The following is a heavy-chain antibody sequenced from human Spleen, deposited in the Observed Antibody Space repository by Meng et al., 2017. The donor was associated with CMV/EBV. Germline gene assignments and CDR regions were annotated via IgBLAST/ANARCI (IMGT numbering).Heavy chain of an antibody. J-gene: IGHJ6*02. D-gene: IGHD1-1*01. CDR3: AKDTAQTNWAGMDV. CDR1: GFTFSTYG. Sequence: GESLKISCAASGFTFSTYGMHWVRQAPGKGLEWVALIWYDGSKKYYADSVKGRFTISRDNAKNSLYLQMNSLRAEDTALYYCAKDTAQTNWAGMDVWGQGTTVTVSS. CDR2: IWYDGSKK. V-gene: IGHV3-30*02.